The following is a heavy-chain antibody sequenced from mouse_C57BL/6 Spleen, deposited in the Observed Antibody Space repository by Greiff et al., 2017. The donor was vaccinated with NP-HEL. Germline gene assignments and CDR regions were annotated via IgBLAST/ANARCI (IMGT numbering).Heavy chain of an antibody. CDR2: IDPANGNP. CDR3: ARDYGSSSAWFAY. D-gene: IGHD1-1*01. CDR1: GFNIKNTY. Sequence: EVQLQQSVAELVRPGASVKLSCTASGFNIKNTYMHWVKQRPEQGLEWIGRIDPANGNPKYAPKFQGKATITADTSSNTAYLQLSSLTSEDTAIYYGARDYGSSSAWFAYWGQGTLVTVSA. J-gene: IGHJ3*01. V-gene: IGHV14-3*01.